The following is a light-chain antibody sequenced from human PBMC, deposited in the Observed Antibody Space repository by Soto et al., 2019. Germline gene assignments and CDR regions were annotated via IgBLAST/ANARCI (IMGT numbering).Light chain of an antibody. CDR1: SSDVGGYNY. J-gene: IGLJ1*01. CDR2: DVS. Sequence: QSVLAQPASVSGSPGQSITISCTGTSSDVGGYNYVSWYQQHPGKAPKLMIYDVSNRPSGFSNRFSGSKSGNTASLTISGLQAEDEADYYCSSYTSSRTPYVFGTGTKVTVL. CDR3: SSYTSSRTPYV. V-gene: IGLV2-14*01.